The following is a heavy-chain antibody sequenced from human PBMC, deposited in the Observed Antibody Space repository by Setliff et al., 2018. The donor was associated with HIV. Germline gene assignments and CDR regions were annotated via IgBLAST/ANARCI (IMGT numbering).Heavy chain of an antibody. J-gene: IGHJ4*02. CDR1: GFTFSSYG. V-gene: IGHV3-33*06. Sequence: PGESLKISCAAPGFTFSSYGMHWVRQAPGKGLEWVAVIWYDGSNKYYADSVKGRFTISRDNSKNTLYLQMNSLRAEDTAVYYCAKGSLPSGYSYGFFDYWGQGTLVTVSS. CDR3: AKGSLPSGYSYGFFDY. CDR2: IWYDGSNK. D-gene: IGHD5-18*01.